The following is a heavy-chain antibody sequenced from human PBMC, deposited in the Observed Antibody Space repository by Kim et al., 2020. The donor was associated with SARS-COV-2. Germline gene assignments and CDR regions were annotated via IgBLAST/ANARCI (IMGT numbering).Heavy chain of an antibody. CDR1: GFTFDDYA. D-gene: IGHD6-19*01. CDR2: ISGDGGST. CDR3: AKDLLRSSGWWGKIYYYYYGMDV. Sequence: GGSLRLSCAASGFTFDDYAMHWVRQAPGKGLEWVSLISGDGGSTYYADSVKGRFTISRDNSKNSLYLQMNSLRTEDTALYYCAKDLLRSSGWWGKIYYYYYGMDVWGQGTTVTVSS. J-gene: IGHJ6*02. V-gene: IGHV3-43*02.